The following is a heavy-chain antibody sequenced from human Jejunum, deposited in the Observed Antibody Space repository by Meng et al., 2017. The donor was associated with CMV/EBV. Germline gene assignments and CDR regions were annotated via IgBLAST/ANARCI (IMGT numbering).Heavy chain of an antibody. CDR1: SYA. CDR3: ARRSCTTMFCESRDAFDV. CDR2: ISPTSVYR. Sequence: SYAMNWVRQAPGKGLEWVSSISPTSVYRYYADSLQGRFTISRDNANNSVYLQLNSLRAEDTAVYYCARRSCTTMFCESRDAFDVWGQGTMVTVSS. V-gene: IGHV3-21*06. J-gene: IGHJ3*01. D-gene: IGHD3-9*01.